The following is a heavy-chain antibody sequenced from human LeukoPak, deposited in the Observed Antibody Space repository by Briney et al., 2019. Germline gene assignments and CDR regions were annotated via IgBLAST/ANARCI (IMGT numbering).Heavy chain of an antibody. CDR1: GFTFSSYW. CDR3: ARDRAYGDYLDY. CDR2: INSDGSST. D-gene: IGHD4-17*01. V-gene: IGHV3-74*01. Sequence: GGSLRLSCAASGFTFSSYWMHWVRQAPGKGLLWVSRINSDGSSTSYAESVKGRFTISRDNAKNTLYLQMNSLRAEDTAVYYCARDRAYGDYLDYWGQGTLVTVSS. J-gene: IGHJ4*02.